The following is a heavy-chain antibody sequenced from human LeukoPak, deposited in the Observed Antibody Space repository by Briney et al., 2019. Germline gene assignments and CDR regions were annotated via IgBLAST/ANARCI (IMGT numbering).Heavy chain of an antibody. CDR2: ISAYNGNT. V-gene: IGHV1-18*01. Sequence: ASVKVSCKASGNTFGSSDINWVRQAPGQGLEWMGWISAYNGNTNYAQKLQGRVTMTTDTSTSTAYMELRSLRSDDTAVYYCARDLGVRGVPFDYWGQGTLVTVSS. CDR1: GNTFGSSD. CDR3: ARDLGVRGVPFDY. D-gene: IGHD3-10*01. J-gene: IGHJ4*02.